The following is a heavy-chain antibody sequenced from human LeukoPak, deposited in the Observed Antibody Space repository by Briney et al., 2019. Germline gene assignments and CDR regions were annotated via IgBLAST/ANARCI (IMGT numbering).Heavy chain of an antibody. CDR3: ARDIDGVNDY. CDR1: GGSFSGYY. V-gene: IGHV4-34*01. Sequence: SETLPLTCAVYGGSFSGYYWSWIRQPPGKGLEWIGEINHSGSTNYNPSLKSRVTISVDTSKNQFSLKLSSVTAADTAVYYCARDIDGVNDYWGQGTLVTVSS. CDR2: INHSGST. D-gene: IGHD2-21*01. J-gene: IGHJ4*02.